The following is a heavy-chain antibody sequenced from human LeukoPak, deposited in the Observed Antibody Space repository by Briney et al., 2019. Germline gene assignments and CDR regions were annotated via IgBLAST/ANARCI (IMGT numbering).Heavy chain of an antibody. CDR2: IYSGGST. V-gene: IGHV3-53*01. J-gene: IGHJ4*02. D-gene: IGHD2-21*01. CDR1: GFIVSSNY. Sequence: GGSLRLSCEASGFIVSSNYMSWVRQAPGKGLEWASVIYSGGSTYYADSVKGRFIISRDNSKNTLYLQMNSLGAEDTAVYYCASGALAVYFDYWGQGTLVTVSS. CDR3: ASGALAVYFDY.